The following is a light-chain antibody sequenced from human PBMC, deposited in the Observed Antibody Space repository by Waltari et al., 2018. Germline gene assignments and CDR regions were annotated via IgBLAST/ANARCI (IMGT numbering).Light chain of an antibody. Sequence: QSALTQPASVSGSPGQSITISCSGTYNDVETYNLVSWYQHSPGKAPKLLIYEVNRLPSVVSNRFSGSKSGNTASLTISGLQAEDEADYYCCSYARAGTLLFGGGTKLTVL. CDR2: EVN. CDR1: YNDVETYNL. J-gene: IGLJ2*01. V-gene: IGLV2-23*02. CDR3: CSYARAGTLL.